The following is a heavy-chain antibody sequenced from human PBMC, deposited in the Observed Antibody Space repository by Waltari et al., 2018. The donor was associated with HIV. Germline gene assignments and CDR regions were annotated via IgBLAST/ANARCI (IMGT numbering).Heavy chain of an antibody. J-gene: IGHJ6*02. Sequence: QVQLQESGPGLVKPSQTLSLTCTVSCGSISSGGYYWSWIRQHPGKGLEWIGYIYYSGSTYYRPSLKGRVTISVDTSKNQFSLKLSSVTAADTAVYYCAKGGACWSGYYPYGMDVWGQGTTVTVSS. CDR2: IYYSGST. V-gene: IGHV4-31*03. CDR3: AKGGACWSGYYPYGMDV. CDR1: CGSISSGGYY. D-gene: IGHD3-3*01.